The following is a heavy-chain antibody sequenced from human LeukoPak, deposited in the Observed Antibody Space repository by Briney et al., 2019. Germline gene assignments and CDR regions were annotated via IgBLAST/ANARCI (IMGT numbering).Heavy chain of an antibody. CDR2: ISSSSTSI. CDR3: AKKQDYGDNHWYFDL. D-gene: IGHD4-17*01. CDR1: GFTFSSYH. V-gene: IGHV3-48*01. Sequence: PGGSLRLSCAATGFTFSSYHMHWVRQAPGEGLEWVSCISSSSTSIYYADSVKGRFTISRDNAENSLFLQMNNLRAEGTAVYYCAKKQDYGDNHWYFDLWGRGTLITVSS. J-gene: IGHJ2*01.